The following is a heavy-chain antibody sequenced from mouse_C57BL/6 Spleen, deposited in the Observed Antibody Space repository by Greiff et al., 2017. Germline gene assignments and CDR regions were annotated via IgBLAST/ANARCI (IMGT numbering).Heavy chain of an antibody. D-gene: IGHD4-1*01. CDR2: IDPSDSYT. V-gene: IGHV1-50*01. J-gene: IGHJ2*01. CDR3: ATPAGTKDY. Sequence: QVQLKQPGAELVKPGASVKLSCKASGYTFTSYWMQWVKQRPGQGLEWIGEIDPSDSYTNYNQKFKGKATLTVDTSSRTAYMQLSSLTSEDSAVYYCATPAGTKDYWGQGTTLTVSS. CDR1: GYTFTSYW.